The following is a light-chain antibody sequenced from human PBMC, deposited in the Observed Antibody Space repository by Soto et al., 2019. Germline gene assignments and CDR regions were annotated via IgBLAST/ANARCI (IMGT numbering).Light chain of an antibody. CDR1: SSDVGSYNL. CDR2: EGS. CDR3: CSYAGSSTSGVNV. J-gene: IGLJ1*01. Sequence: LTQPASVSGSPGQSITISCTGTSSDVGSYNLVSWYQQHPGKAPKLMIYEGSKRPSGVSNRFSGSKSGNTASLTISGLQAEDEADYYCCSYAGSSTSGVNVFGTGTKVTVL. V-gene: IGLV2-23*01.